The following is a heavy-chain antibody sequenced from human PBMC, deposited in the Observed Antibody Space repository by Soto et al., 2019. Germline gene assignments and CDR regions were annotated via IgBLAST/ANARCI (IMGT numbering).Heavy chain of an antibody. CDR1: GYSFAGYW. CDR3: ARQIYDSDSGPNFQYYFDS. CDR2: IDPSDSQT. D-gene: IGHD3-22*01. J-gene: IGHJ4*02. Sequence: PGESLKTSWKGSGYSFAGYWITWVRQMPGKGQGLMGRIDPSDSQTYYSPSFRGHVTISAAKSITTVFLQWSSLRASDTGMYYCARQIYDSDSGPNFQYYFDSWGQGTLVTVSS. V-gene: IGHV5-10-1*01.